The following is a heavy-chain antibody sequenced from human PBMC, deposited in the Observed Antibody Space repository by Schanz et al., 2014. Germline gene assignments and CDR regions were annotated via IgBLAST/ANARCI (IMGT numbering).Heavy chain of an antibody. D-gene: IGHD3-10*01. CDR3: VRDNSANYYIDWLDP. Sequence: QVQLVQSGAEVKKPGASVKLSCKASGYTFTIYSMHWVRQAPGQGLEWMGMINPTGGSTKYAQKLLSSLPMTTDTSTSSVYMELTSLRSEDAAVYYCVRDNSANYYIDWLDPWGQGTLVTVSS. CDR2: INPTGGST. V-gene: IGHV1-46*03. J-gene: IGHJ5*02. CDR1: GYTFTIYS.